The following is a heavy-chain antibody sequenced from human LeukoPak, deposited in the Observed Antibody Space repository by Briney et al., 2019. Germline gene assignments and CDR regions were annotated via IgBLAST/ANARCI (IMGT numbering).Heavy chain of an antibody. V-gene: IGHV4-39*07. CDR1: SGSISNGGYY. D-gene: IGHD6-19*01. CDR2: IYYSGTS. J-gene: IGHJ4*02. Sequence: SETLSLTCTVSSGSISNGGYYWVWIRQPPGKGLEWIGSIYYSGTSYYSPSLTSRVTISVDTSNNQFSLKLSSVTAADTAVYYCARAVTVAVAGGRFDYWGQGTLVTVSS. CDR3: ARAVTVAVAGGRFDY.